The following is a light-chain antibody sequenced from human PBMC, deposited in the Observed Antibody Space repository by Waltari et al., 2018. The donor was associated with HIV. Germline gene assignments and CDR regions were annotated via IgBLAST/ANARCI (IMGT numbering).Light chain of an antibody. J-gene: IGKJ4*01. CDR3: QQYYTVPPT. V-gene: IGKV4-1*01. CDR2: WAS. Sequence: DIVMTQSPDSLTVSLGERATINCTSSRTVFYSSDNQNYFAWYLQRPGQSPKVLIFWASTRAFGVSDRFRGSGSGTHFSLTLSSLQADDVGIYYCQQYYTVPPTFGGGTKVEI. CDR1: RTVFYSSDNQNY.